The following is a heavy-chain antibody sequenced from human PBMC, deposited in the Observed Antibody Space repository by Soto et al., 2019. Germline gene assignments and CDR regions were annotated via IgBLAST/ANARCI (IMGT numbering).Heavy chain of an antibody. D-gene: IGHD6-13*01. CDR2: ISGSDGST. CDR3: ARLSSSWYFDY. J-gene: IGHJ4*02. Sequence: EVQLLESGGGVVQPGGSLRLSCAASGVTFSSYAMNWVRQAPGKGLEWVSVISGSDGSTYYADSVKGRFTISRDKSKNTLNLQMNSLRAEATAVYYCARLSSSWYFDYWGQGTLVTVSS. CDR1: GVTFSSYA. V-gene: IGHV3-23*01.